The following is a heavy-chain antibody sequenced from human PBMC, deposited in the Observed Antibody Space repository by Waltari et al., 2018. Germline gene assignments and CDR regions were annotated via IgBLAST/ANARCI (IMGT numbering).Heavy chain of an antibody. CDR1: GDSLSSNLF. D-gene: IGHD1-7*01. V-gene: IGHV4-38-2*01. CDR2: IYYSGGT. CDR3: ARVLTTGTVAFDI. J-gene: IGHJ3*02. Sequence: QVQLRESGPGLVKPSETLSLTCVISGDSLSSNLFWGWIRQSPEKGLEWIGKIYYSGGTYYSPFLTSRVFISIDTPRRQFSLKLTSVTAADTAVYYCARVLTTGTVAFDIWGQGTLVTVSS.